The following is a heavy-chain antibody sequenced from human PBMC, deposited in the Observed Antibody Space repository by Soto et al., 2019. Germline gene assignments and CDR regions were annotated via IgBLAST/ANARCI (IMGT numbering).Heavy chain of an antibody. CDR1: GGSISSGGYY. Sequence: SETRSLTCTASGGSISSGGYYWSWIRQHPGKGLEWIGYIYYSGSTYYNPSLKSRVTISVDTSKNQFSLKLSAVTAADTAVYYCARDQVPRLGDDSTQRKLFYGMDVWGQGTTVTVP. CDR3: ARDQVPRLGDDSTQRKLFYGMDV. V-gene: IGHV4-31*03. J-gene: IGHJ6*02. D-gene: IGHD3-22*01. CDR2: IYYSGST.